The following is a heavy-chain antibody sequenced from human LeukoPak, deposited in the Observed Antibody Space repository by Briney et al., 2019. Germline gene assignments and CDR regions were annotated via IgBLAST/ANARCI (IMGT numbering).Heavy chain of an antibody. J-gene: IGHJ4*02. V-gene: IGHV4-59*01. D-gene: IGHD4-23*01. CDR1: GGSISSYY. CDR3: AREYTGGKGAYFDY. CDR2: IYYSGST. Sequence: SETLSLTCTVSGGSISSYYWSWIRQPPGKGPEWIGYIYYSGSTNYNPSLKSRVTISVDTSKNQFSLKLSSVTAADTAVYYCAREYTGGKGAYFDYWGQGTLVTVSS.